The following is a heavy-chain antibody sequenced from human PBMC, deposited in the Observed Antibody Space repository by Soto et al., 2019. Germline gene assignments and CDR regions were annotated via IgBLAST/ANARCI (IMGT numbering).Heavy chain of an antibody. CDR2: FYYSGST. V-gene: IGHV4-39*07. CDR3: ASEAHYDFWSGSDYGMDV. Sequence: SETLSLTCTVSGGSISSGTYSWGWIRQPPGKGLEWIGTFYYSGSTYYNPSLKSRVTISVDTSKNQFSLKVSSVTAADTAVYYCASEAHYDFWSGSDYGMDVWGQGTTVTVSS. CDR1: GGSISSGTYS. J-gene: IGHJ6*02. D-gene: IGHD3-3*01.